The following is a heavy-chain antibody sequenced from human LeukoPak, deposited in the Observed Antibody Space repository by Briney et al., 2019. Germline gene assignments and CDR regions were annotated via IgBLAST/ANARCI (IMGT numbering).Heavy chain of an antibody. J-gene: IGHJ6*04. CDR2: ISYDGSNK. Sequence: PGTSLRLSCAASGFTFSSYGMHWVRQAPGKGLEWVAVISYDGSNKYYADSVNGRFTISRDNSKNTLYLQMNSLRAEDTAVYYCAKDPGVQYYYYGMDVWGKGTTVTVSS. D-gene: IGHD3-10*01. CDR3: AKDPGVQYYYYGMDV. V-gene: IGHV3-30*18. CDR1: GFTFSSYG.